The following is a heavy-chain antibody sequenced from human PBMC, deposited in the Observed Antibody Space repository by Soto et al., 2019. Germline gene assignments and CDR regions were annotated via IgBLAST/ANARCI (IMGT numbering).Heavy chain of an antibody. J-gene: IGHJ3*02. CDR3: ASCIAVAGMGEAFDI. V-gene: IGHV1-69*02. Sequence: QKFQGRVTITADKSTSTAYMELSSLRSEDTAVYYCASCIAVAGMGEAFDIWGQGTMVTVS. D-gene: IGHD6-19*01.